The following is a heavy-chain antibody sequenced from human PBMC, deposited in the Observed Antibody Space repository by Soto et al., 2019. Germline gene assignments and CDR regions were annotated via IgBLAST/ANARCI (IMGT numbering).Heavy chain of an antibody. CDR2: IKQDGSEK. Sequence: EVQLVESGGGLVQPGGSLRLSCAASGFTFSSYWMSWVRQAPGKGLEWVANIKQDGSEKYYVDSVKGRFTISRDNAKNSLYLQMNSLRAEDTAVYYCARDRGVVVPAALYRYWYFDLWGRGTLVTVSS. CDR3: ARDRGVVVPAALYRYWYFDL. V-gene: IGHV3-7*01. J-gene: IGHJ2*01. CDR1: GFTFSSYW. D-gene: IGHD2-2*01.